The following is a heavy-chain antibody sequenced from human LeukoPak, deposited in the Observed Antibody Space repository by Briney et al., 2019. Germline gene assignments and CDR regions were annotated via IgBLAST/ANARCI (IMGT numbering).Heavy chain of an antibody. D-gene: IGHD6-13*01. CDR3: ARDRAARLPDY. CDR1: GFTFSSYW. CDR2: IKQEGSEK. Sequence: PPGGSLRLSCAASGFTFSSYWMSWVRQAPGKGLEWVGNIKQEGSEKYYVDSVKGRFTISRDNAKNSLYLQMNSRRAEDTAVYYCARDRAARLPDYWGEGTLVTVSS. J-gene: IGHJ4*02. V-gene: IGHV3-7*01.